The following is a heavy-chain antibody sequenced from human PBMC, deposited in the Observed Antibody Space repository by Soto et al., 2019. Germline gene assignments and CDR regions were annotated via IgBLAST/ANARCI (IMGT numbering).Heavy chain of an antibody. V-gene: IGHV3-74*01. CDR1: GFTFSSYW. J-gene: IGHJ6*02. Sequence: GGSLRLSCAASGFTFSSYWMHWVRQAPGKGLVWVSRINSDGSSTSYADSVKGRFTTSRDNAKNTLYLQMNSLRAGDTAVYYCARYYDFWSGYYEGRYYYYYYYGMDVWGQGTTVTVSS. CDR2: INSDGSST. CDR3: ARYYDFWSGYYEGRYYYYYYYGMDV. D-gene: IGHD3-3*01.